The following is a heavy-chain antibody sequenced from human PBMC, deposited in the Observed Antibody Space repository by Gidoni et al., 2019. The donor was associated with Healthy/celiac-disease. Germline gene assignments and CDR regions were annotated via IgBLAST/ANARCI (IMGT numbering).Heavy chain of an antibody. J-gene: IGHJ4*02. V-gene: IGHV3-73*02. CDR2: IRSKANSYAT. Sequence: EVQLVESGGGLVQPGGSLKLSCAASGFTFSGSAMHWVRQASGKGLEWVGRIRSKANSYATAYAASVKGRFTISRDDSKNTAYLQMNSLKTEDTAVYYCTTTYDKFDYWGQGTLVTVSS. CDR1: GFTFSGSA. CDR3: TTTYDKFDY. D-gene: IGHD1-7*01.